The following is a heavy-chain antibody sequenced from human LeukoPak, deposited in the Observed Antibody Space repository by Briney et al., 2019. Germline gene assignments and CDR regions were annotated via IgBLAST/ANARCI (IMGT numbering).Heavy chain of an antibody. CDR1: GGSISSSNW. V-gene: IGHV4-4*02. CDR3: ATKGYDYGDYDWFDP. D-gene: IGHD4-17*01. Sequence: SETLSLTCAVSGGSISSSNWWSWVRQPPGKGLEWIGEIYHSGSTNYNPSLKSRVTISVDTSKNQFSLKLSSVTAADTVVYYCATKGYDYGDYDWFDPWGQGTLVTVSS. CDR2: IYHSGST. J-gene: IGHJ5*02.